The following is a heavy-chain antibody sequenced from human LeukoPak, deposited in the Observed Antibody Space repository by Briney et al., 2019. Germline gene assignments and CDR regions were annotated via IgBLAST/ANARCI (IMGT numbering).Heavy chain of an antibody. J-gene: IGHJ4*02. CDR1: GYTFTSYG. CDR3: AREEADSGSYYVDY. Sequence: ASVKVSCKASGYTFTSYGLSWVQQAPGQGLEWMGWVSSYNDNTNYAQKFQARVTMTTDTSTSTAYMELRSLRSDDTAVYYCAREEADSGSYYVDYWGQGTLVTVSS. V-gene: IGHV1-18*01. CDR2: VSSYNDNT. D-gene: IGHD1-26*01.